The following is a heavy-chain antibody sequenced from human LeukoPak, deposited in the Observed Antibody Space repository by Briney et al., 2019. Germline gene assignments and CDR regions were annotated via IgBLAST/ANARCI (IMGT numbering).Heavy chain of an antibody. J-gene: IGHJ4*02. CDR3: ARCRDYGDYRAGFDY. D-gene: IGHD4-17*01. V-gene: IGHV5-51*01. CDR2: VYPGDSDT. Sequence: GESLKISCKGSGYSFTSYWIGWVRQMPGKGLEWMGIVYPGDSDTRYSPSFQGQVTISADKSISTAYLQWSSLKASDTAMYYCARCRDYGDYRAGFDYWGQGTLVTVSS. CDR1: GYSFTSYW.